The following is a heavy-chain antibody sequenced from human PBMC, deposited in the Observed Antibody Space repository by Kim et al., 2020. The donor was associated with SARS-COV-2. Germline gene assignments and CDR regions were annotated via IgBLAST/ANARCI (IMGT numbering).Heavy chain of an antibody. V-gene: IGHV4-39*01. CDR2: IYYSGST. CDR3: EGGSITMVRGVRS. D-gene: IGHD3-10*01. Sequence: SETLSLTCTVSGGSISSSSYYWGWIRQPPGKGLEWIGSIYYSGSTYYNPSLKSRVTISVDTSKNQFSLKLSPVTAADTAVYYCEGGSITMVRGVRSWGQGTLVTVSS. J-gene: IGHJ5*02. CDR1: GGSISSSSYY.